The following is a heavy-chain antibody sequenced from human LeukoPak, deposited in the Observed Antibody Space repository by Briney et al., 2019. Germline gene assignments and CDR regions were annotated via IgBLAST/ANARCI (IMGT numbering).Heavy chain of an antibody. CDR3: ARVPPLHCSSTSCPPVDY. CDR1: GYSISCGYY. D-gene: IGHD2-2*01. J-gene: IGHJ4*02. CDR2: MYHSGNT. V-gene: IGHV4-38-2*02. Sequence: SETLFLTCSVPGYSISCGYYWAWLRQPPGKGLNWIASMYHSGNTYYIPSLKSRVTISVDTSKNQFSLRLSSVTAADTAVYYCARVPPLHCSSTSCPPVDYWGQGTLVTVSS.